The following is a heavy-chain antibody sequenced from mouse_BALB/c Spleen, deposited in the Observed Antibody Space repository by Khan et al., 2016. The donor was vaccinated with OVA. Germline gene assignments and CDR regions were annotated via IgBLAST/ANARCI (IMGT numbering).Heavy chain of an antibody. V-gene: IGHV5-6-3*01. Sequence: EVELVESGGGLVQPGGSLKLSCAASGFTFSGYGMSWVRQTPDKRLELVATINSNGGTSYYPDSVKGRFTISRDNAKNTLHLQMRSLKSEDTAMYYCARIYYRYDEGYWYFDVWGAGTTGTVSS. CDR3: ARIYYRYDEGYWYFDV. J-gene: IGHJ1*01. CDR1: GFTFSGYG. CDR2: INSNGGTS. D-gene: IGHD2-14*01.